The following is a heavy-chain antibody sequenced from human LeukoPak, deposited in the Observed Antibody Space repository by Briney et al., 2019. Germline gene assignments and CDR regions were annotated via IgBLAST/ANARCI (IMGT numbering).Heavy chain of an antibody. CDR1: GGSINSDNDY. D-gene: IGHD2-2*01. V-gene: IGHV4-39*07. CDR2: VHYRGST. Sequence: PSETLSLTCTVSGGSINSDNDYWGWIRQPPGKGLGWIGTVHYRGSTYYNPSLKSRVTISVDTSKNQFSLKLSSVTAADTAVYYCARAPSLGYCSSTSCFDLWGRGTLVTVSS. J-gene: IGHJ2*01. CDR3: ARAPSLGYCSSTSCFDL.